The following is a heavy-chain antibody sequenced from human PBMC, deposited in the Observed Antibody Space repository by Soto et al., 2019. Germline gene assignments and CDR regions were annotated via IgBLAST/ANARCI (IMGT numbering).Heavy chain of an antibody. CDR1: GFTFSSYA. V-gene: IGHV3-30-3*01. J-gene: IGHJ4*02. CDR2: ISYDGSNK. Sequence: TGGSLRLSCAASGFTFSSYAMHWVRQAPGKGLEWVAVISYDGSNKYYAVSVKCRFTISRDNSKNTLYLQMNSLRAEDTAVYYCAILSCRGGDCFDYWGQGTLVTVSS. CDR3: AILSCRGGDCFDY. D-gene: IGHD2-15*01.